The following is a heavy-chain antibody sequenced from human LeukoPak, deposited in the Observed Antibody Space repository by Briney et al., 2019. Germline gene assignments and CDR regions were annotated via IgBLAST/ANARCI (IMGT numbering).Heavy chain of an antibody. D-gene: IGHD3-10*01. CDR3: ARGDYYGYMDV. J-gene: IGHJ6*03. Sequence: SETLSLTCTVSGGSISSSSYYWGWIRQPPGKGLEWIGSIYYSGSTYYNPSLKSRVTISVDTSKNQFSLKLSSVTAADTAVYYCARGDYYGYMDVWGKGTTVTVSS. V-gene: IGHV4-39*01. CDR1: GGSISSSSYY. CDR2: IYYSGST.